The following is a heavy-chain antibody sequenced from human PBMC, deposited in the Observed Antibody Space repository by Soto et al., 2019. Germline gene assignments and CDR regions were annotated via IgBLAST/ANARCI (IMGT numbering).Heavy chain of an antibody. J-gene: IGHJ6*02. Sequence: PSETLSLTCTVSGGSISSYYWSWIRQPPGKGLEWIGYIYYSGSTNYNPSLKSRVTISVDTSKNQFSLKLSSVTAADTAVYYCARGCSSSSEYYYRMDVWGQGTTVTVSS. D-gene: IGHD6-6*01. CDR2: IYYSGST. V-gene: IGHV4-59*01. CDR1: GGSISSYY. CDR3: ARGCSSSSEYYYRMDV.